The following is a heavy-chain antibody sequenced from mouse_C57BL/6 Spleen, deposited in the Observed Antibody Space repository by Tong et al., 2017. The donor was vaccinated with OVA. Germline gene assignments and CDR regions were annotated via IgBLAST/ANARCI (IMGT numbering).Heavy chain of an antibody. CDR2: IYPGDGDT. CDR3: ARSYDGYYAWFAY. J-gene: IGHJ3*01. Sequence: VQLQESGGGLVQPGGSMKLSCVASGFTFSNYWMNWVKQRPGKGLEWIGQIYPGDGDTNYNGKFKGKATLTADKSSSTAYMQLSSLTSEDSAVYFCARSYDGYYAWFAYWGQGTLVTVSA. CDR1: GFTFSNYW. V-gene: IGHV1-80*01. D-gene: IGHD2-3*01.